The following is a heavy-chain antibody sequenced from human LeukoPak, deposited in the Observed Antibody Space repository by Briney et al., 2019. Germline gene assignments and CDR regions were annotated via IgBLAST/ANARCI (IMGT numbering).Heavy chain of an antibody. D-gene: IGHD3-22*01. J-gene: IGHJ4*02. CDR3: VRQYSYDSSGYYPWDY. CDR2: INSDGSST. Sequence: PGGSLRLSCAASGFTFSSYWMHWVRHAPGKGLVWVSRINSDGSSTTYADSVKGRFTISRDNAKNTLYLQMNSLRAEDTAVYYCVRQYSYDSSGYYPWDYWGQGTLVTVSS. CDR1: GFTFSSYW. V-gene: IGHV3-74*01.